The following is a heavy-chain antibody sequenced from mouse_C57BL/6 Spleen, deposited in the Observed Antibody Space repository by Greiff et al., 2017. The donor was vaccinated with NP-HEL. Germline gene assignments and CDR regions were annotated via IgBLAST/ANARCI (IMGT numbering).Heavy chain of an antibody. CDR2: IDPSDSYT. V-gene: IGHV1-50*01. J-gene: IGHJ4*01. Sequence: QVQLKQPGAELVKPGASVKLSCKASGYTFTSYWMQWVKQRPGQGLEWIGEIDPSDSYTNYNQKFKGKATLTVDTSSSTAYMQLSSLTSEDSAVYYCARDPYTTVVAPRGMDYWGQGTSVTVSS. D-gene: IGHD1-1*01. CDR3: ARDPYTTVVAPRGMDY. CDR1: GYTFTSYW.